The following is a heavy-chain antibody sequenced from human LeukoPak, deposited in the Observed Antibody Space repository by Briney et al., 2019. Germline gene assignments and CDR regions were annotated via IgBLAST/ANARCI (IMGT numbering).Heavy chain of an antibody. CDR3: ARGLVGSTSSNPFQH. V-gene: IGHV1-8*01. CDR2: MSPNSGNT. D-gene: IGHD2-2*01. CDR1: GYTFTSYD. J-gene: IGHJ1*01. Sequence: ASVRVSCKASGYTFTSYDINWVRQATGQGLEWMGWMSPNSGNTGYAQKFQGRVTMTRNTSISTAYMELSSLRSEDTAVYYCARGLVGSTSSNPFQHWGQGTLVTVSS.